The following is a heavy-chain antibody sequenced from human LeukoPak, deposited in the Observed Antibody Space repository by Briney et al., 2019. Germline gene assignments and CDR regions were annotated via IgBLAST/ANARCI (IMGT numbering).Heavy chain of an antibody. CDR1: GFTVSTNF. CDR2: IYSGGNT. D-gene: IGHD2-15*01. V-gene: IGHV3-66*01. Sequence: GSLRLSCAASGFTVSTNFLTWVRQAPERGLEWVSFIYSGGNTYYADSVKGRFTISRDNSKNTLYLQMNSLRAEDTAAYYCARYCSGGSCYDWGQGTLVTVSS. J-gene: IGHJ4*02. CDR3: ARYCSGGSCYD.